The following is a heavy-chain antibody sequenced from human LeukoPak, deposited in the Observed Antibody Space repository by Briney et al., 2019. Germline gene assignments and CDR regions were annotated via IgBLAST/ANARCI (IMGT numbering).Heavy chain of an antibody. CDR2: IYHSGST. CDR1: GYGISSDYY. J-gene: IGHJ4*02. V-gene: IGHV4-38-2*01. CDR3: ARIITMIGGKRPGYFAS. Sequence: SETLSLTCAVSGYGISSDYYWGWIRQPPGKGLEWMASIYHSGSTYYNPSLKNRVTISVDTSKSQLSLELISVTAADTAVYYCARIITMIGGKRPGYFASWGQGTLVTVSS. D-gene: IGHD3-10*01.